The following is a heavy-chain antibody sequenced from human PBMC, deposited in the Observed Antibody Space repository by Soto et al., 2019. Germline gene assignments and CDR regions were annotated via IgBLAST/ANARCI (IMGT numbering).Heavy chain of an antibody. Sequence: QVQLVQSGAEVKKPGSSVKVSCKASGGTFSSYAISWVRQAPGQGLEWMGGIIPIFGTANYAQKFQGRVTLTADESTSTAYMELSSLRSEGTAVYYCARGASGSPDSYYYYGMDVWGQGTTVTVSS. CDR3: ARGASGSPDSYYYYGMDV. J-gene: IGHJ6*02. D-gene: IGHD3-3*01. CDR1: GGTFSSYA. V-gene: IGHV1-69*01. CDR2: IIPIFGTA.